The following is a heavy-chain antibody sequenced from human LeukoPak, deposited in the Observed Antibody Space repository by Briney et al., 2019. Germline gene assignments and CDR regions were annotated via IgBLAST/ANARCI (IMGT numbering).Heavy chain of an antibody. J-gene: IGHJ4*02. CDR2: ISNSGSDT. D-gene: IGHD4-17*01. CDR3: ARRGYGDYGRFFDY. V-gene: IGHV3-23*01. CDR1: GFTFSSYA. Sequence: GGSLRLSCAASGFTFSSYAMSWVRQAPGKGLEWVSTISNSGSDTLYADSVKGRFTVSRDNSKNTFYLQVNSLRAEDTAIYYCARRGYGDYGRFFDYWGQGALVTVSS.